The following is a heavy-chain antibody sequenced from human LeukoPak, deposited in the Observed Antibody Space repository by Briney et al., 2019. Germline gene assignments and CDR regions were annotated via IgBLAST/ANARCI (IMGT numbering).Heavy chain of an antibody. CDR3: AKEPTSRGYNDSDY. CDR1: GFTFTSYT. J-gene: IGHJ4*02. Sequence: GGSLRLSCAASGFTFTSYTMHWVRQAPGKGLEWVACIHSDGSKKCHADSVKGRFTISRDNSKNTLSLQMNSLRAEDTAVYYCAKEPTSRGYNDSDYWGQGTLVTVSS. V-gene: IGHV3-30*02. CDR2: IHSDGSKK. D-gene: IGHD3-22*01.